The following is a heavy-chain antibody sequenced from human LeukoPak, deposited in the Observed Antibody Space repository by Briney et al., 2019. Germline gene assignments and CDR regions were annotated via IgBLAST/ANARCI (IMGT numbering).Heavy chain of an antibody. D-gene: IGHD2/OR15-2a*01. CDR1: GGSISSYY. CDR3: ARGFVTVYYFDY. V-gene: IGHV4-4*07. Sequence: PSETLSLTCTVSGGSISSYYWSWIRQPAGKGLEWIGRIYHSGNTYYNPSLKSRVTISVDTSKNQFSLKLSSVTAADTAVYYCARGFVTVYYFDYWGQGTLVTVSS. J-gene: IGHJ4*02. CDR2: IYHSGNT.